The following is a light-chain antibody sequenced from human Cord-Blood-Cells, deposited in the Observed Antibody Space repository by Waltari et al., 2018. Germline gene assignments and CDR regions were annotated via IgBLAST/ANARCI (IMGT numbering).Light chain of an antibody. Sequence: QSPSSLSASVGDRVTITCRASQSISSYLNWYQQKPGKAPKLLIYAASSLQSGVPSRFSGSGSGTDFTLTISSLQPEDFATYYCQQSYSTPRTFGQGTKVEIK. V-gene: IGKV1-39*01. J-gene: IGKJ1*01. CDR2: AAS. CDR3: QQSYSTPRT. CDR1: QSISSY.